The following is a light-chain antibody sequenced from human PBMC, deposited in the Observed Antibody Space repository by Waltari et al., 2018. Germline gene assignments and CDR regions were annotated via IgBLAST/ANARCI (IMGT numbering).Light chain of an antibody. Sequence: QSALTQPASVSGSPGQSITISCTGTNSDIGNYDLVSWYQQPPGKAPKLLIYEVTQRPSGVSNHFSGSKSGNTASLTISGLQPEDEANYYCCSFTDTSIWVFGGGTKLTVL. CDR3: CSFTDTSIWV. V-gene: IGLV2-23*02. CDR2: EVT. CDR1: NSDIGNYDL. J-gene: IGLJ3*02.